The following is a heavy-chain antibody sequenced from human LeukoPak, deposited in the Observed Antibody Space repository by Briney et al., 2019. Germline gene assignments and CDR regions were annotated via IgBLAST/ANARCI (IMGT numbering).Heavy chain of an antibody. V-gene: IGHV1-8*02. Sequence: ASVKVSCKASGYTFTSYGISWVRQAPGQGLEWMGWMNPNSGNTGYAQKFQGRVTMTRNTFISTAYMELSSLRSEDTAVYYCARATGYSYGPPPDYWGQGTLVTVSS. D-gene: IGHD5-18*01. J-gene: IGHJ4*02. CDR2: MNPNSGNT. CDR1: GYTFTSYG. CDR3: ARATGYSYGPPPDY.